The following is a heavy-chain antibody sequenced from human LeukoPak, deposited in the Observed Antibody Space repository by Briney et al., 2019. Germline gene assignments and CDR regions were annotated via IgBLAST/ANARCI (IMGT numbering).Heavy chain of an antibody. D-gene: IGHD5-24*01. Sequence: ASVKVSCKASGYTFTSYAMHWVRQAPGQGLEWMGIINPSGGSTNYAQKFQDRVTMTRDTSTSTVYMELSSLRSEDTAVYYCARDSAGYNLLDYWGQGTLVTVSS. V-gene: IGHV1-46*01. CDR1: GYTFTSYA. CDR3: ARDSAGYNLLDY. J-gene: IGHJ4*02. CDR2: INPSGGST.